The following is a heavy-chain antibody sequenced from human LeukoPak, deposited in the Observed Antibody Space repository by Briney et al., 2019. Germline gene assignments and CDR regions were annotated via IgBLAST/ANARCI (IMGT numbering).Heavy chain of an antibody. J-gene: IGHJ5*02. D-gene: IGHD2-2*01. CDR3: ARGGRRIVVVPAAFDP. Sequence: SETLSLTCAVYGGSFSGYYWSWIRQPPGKGLEWIGEINHSGSTNYNPSLKSRVTISVDTSKNQFSLKLSSVTAADTAVYYCARGGRRIVVVPAAFDPWGQGTLVTVAS. V-gene: IGHV4-34*01. CDR2: INHSGST. CDR1: GGSFSGYY.